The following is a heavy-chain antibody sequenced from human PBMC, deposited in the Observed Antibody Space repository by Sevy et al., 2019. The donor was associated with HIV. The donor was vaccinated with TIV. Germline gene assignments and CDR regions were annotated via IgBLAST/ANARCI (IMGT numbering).Heavy chain of an antibody. J-gene: IGHJ6*02. CDR1: GFTFSSYA. Sequence: GGSLRLSCAASGFTFSSYAMSWVRQAPGKGLEWVSAISGSGGSTYYADSVKGRFTISRDNSKNTLYLQMNSLRAEDTAVYYCARLGGYEDTYYYYAMDVWGQGTTVTVSS. V-gene: IGHV3-23*01. CDR2: ISGSGGST. D-gene: IGHD5-12*01. CDR3: ARLGGYEDTYYYYAMDV.